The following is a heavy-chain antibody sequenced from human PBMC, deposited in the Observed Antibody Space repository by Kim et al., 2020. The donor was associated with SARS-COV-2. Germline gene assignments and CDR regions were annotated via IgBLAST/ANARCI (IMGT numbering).Heavy chain of an antibody. CDR3: AGCRYSYGPNWFDP. V-gene: IGHV7-4-1*02. D-gene: IGHD5-18*01. Sequence: ASVKVSCKASGYTFTSYAMNWVRQAPGQGLEWMGWINTNTGNPTYAQGFTGRFVFSLDTSVSTAYLQISSLKAEDTAVYYCAGCRYSYGPNWFDPWGQGTLVTVSS. J-gene: IGHJ5*02. CDR2: INTNTGNP. CDR1: GYTFTSYA.